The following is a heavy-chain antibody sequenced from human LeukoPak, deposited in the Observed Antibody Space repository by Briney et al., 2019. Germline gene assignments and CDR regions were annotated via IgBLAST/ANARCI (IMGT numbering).Heavy chain of an antibody. V-gene: IGHV1-24*01. CDR1: GYTLTELS. CDR3: ATARIAARPFKRFDP. D-gene: IGHD6-6*01. CDR2: FDPEDGET. J-gene: IGHJ5*02. Sequence: GASVKVSCKVSGYTLTELSMHWVRQAPGKGLEWIGGFDPEDGETIYAQKFQGRVTMTEDTSTDTAYMELSSLRSEDTAVYYCATARIAARPFKRFDPWGPGTLVTVSS.